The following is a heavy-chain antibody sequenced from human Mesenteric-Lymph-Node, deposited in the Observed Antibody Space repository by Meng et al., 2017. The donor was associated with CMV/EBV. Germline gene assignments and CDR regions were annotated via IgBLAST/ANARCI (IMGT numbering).Heavy chain of an antibody. CDR1: GFTFSSYA. CDR3: ARGQYYPGY. Sequence: GESLKISCAASGFTFSSYAMHWVRQAPGKGLEWVAVISYHGRDNYYADSVKGRFTISKDNSKNTLYLQMNSLRPEDTAVYYCARGQYYPGYWGQGTLVTVSS. D-gene: IGHD2/OR15-2a*01. J-gene: IGHJ4*02. CDR2: ISYHGRDN. V-gene: IGHV3-30*04.